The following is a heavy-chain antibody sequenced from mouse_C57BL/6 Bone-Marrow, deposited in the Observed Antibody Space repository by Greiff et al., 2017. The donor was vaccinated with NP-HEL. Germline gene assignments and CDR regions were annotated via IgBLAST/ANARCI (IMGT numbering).Heavy chain of an antibody. CDR3: ASDLGQGDY. CDR1: GYTFTSYW. J-gene: IGHJ2*01. V-gene: IGHV1-69*01. Sequence: QVQLQQPGAELVMPGASVKLSCKASGYTFTSYWMHWVKQRPGQGLEWIGEIDPSDSYTNYNQKFKGKSTLTVDKSSSTAYMQLSSLTSEVSAVYYCASDLGQGDYWGQGTTLTVSS. CDR2: IDPSDSYT. D-gene: IGHD4-1*01.